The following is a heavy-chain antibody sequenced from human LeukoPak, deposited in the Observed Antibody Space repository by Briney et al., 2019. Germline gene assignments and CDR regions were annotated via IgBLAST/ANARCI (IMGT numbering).Heavy chain of an antibody. Sequence: PSETLSLTCTVSGGSINSYYWSWIRQPAGKGLEWIGRIYSSGGTNYSPSLKSRVTMSVNTSKNQFSLKLSSVTAADTAFYYCARDRDYGGIDYWGQGTLVTVSS. V-gene: IGHV4-4*07. J-gene: IGHJ4*02. CDR2: IYSSGGT. D-gene: IGHD4/OR15-4a*01. CDR1: GGSINSYY. CDR3: ARDRDYGGIDY.